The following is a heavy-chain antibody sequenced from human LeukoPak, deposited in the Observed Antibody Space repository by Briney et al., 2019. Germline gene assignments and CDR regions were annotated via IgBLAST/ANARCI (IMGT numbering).Heavy chain of an antibody. V-gene: IGHV5-51*01. D-gene: IGHD3-22*01. CDR3: ALIVVTPFDY. CDR2: IYGGDSET. CDR1: GYSFSTYW. Sequence: GDSLKISCKGSGYSFSTYWIGWVRQMPGKGLEWMGIIYGGDSETKYSPSFQGQVTISVDKSISTAYLQWSSLKASDTAIYYCALIVVTPFDYWGQGTLVTVSS. J-gene: IGHJ4*02.